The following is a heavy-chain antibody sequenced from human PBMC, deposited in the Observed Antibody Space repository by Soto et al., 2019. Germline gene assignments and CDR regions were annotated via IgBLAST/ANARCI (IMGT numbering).Heavy chain of an antibody. D-gene: IGHD2-15*01. J-gene: IGHJ3*02. V-gene: IGHV1-18*01. CDR3: AIGYCSGGSCPGLGAFDI. CDR2: ISAYNGNT. Sequence: ASVKVSCAASGYTFTSYGISWVRQAPGQGLEWMGWISAYNGNTNYAQKLQGRVTMTTDTSTSTAYMELRSLRSDDTAVYYCAIGYCSGGSCPGLGAFDIWGQGTMVTVSS. CDR1: GYTFTSYG.